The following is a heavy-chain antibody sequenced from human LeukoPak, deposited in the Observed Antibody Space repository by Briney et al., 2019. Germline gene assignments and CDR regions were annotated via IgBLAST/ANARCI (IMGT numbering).Heavy chain of an antibody. CDR1: GFTFSSYA. Sequence: GGSLRLSCAASGFTFSSYAMSWVRQAPGKGLEWVSAISGSGGSTYYADSVKGRFTISRDNSKNTLCLQMNSLRAEDTAVYYCAKDNYYDSSGYFDYWGQGTLVTVSS. CDR2: ISGSGGST. V-gene: IGHV3-23*01. J-gene: IGHJ4*02. CDR3: AKDNYYDSSGYFDY. D-gene: IGHD3-22*01.